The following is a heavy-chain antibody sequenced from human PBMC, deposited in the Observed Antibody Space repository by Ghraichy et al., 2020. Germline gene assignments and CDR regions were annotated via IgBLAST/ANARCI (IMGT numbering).Heavy chain of an antibody. J-gene: IGHJ4*02. CDR1: GFTFSSYA. V-gene: IGHV3-23*01. CDR2: ISGSGGST. Sequence: GGSLRLSCAASGFTFSSYAMSWVRQAPGKGLEWVSAISGSGGSTYYADSVKGRFTISRDNSKNTLYLQMNSLRAEDTAVYYCAKDLQYYVDIVATGPFDYWGQGTLVTVSS. CDR3: AKDLQYYVDIVATGPFDY. D-gene: IGHD5-12*01.